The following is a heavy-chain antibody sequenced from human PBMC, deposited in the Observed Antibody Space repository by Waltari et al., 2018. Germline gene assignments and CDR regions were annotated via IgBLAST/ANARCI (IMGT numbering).Heavy chain of an antibody. CDR1: GGSISRYY. CDR3: ATATSYYVIDY. J-gene: IGHJ4*02. CDR2: IYYSGNT. V-gene: IGHV4-59*01. Sequence: QVQLQQSGPGLVKPSETLSLTCTVSGGSISRYYWSRIRTPPGKGLVWVGYIYYSGNTNYNPYLKSRVTISMDTSKNQFSLTLRSVTAADTAVYYGATATSYYVIDYWGQGTLVTVSS. D-gene: IGHD1-26*01.